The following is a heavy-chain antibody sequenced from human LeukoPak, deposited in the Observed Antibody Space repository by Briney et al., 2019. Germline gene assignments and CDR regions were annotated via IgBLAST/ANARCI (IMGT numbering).Heavy chain of an antibody. CDR2: SNAYNGNT. V-gene: IGHV1-18*01. D-gene: IGHD6-13*01. CDR1: GYTFSSYG. CDR3: ARWAGRLISSSWLEY. Sequence: ASVKVSCKASGYTFSSYGISWVRQAPGQGLEWMGWSNAYNGNTNYAQMLQGRVTMTTDTSTTTAYMELRSLRSDDTAVYYCARWAGRLISSSWLEYWGQGTLVTVSS. J-gene: IGHJ4*02.